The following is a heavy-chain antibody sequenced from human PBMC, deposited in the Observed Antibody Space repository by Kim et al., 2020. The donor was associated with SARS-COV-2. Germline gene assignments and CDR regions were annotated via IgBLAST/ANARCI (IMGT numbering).Heavy chain of an antibody. V-gene: IGHV4-4*02. CDR2: NYHSGST. CDR3: ASGGGRDTGERYVVG. Sequence: SETLSLTCAVSGGSISSSNWWCWVRQPAGKGVEWVGENYHSGSTNYNPFLKSRVTISVDKNKNQFSMKLSSMTAAATAVYYSASGGGRDTGERYVVGGGR. CDR1: GGSISSSNW. J-gene: IGHJ2*01. D-gene: IGHD3-10*01.